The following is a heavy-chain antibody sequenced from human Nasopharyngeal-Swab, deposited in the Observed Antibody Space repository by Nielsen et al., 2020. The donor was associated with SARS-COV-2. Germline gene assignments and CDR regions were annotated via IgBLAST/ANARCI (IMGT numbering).Heavy chain of an antibody. CDR2: IYHSGST. D-gene: IGHD1-26*01. V-gene: IGHV4-38-2*02. Sequence: IRQPPGKGLEWIGSIYHSGSTYYNPSLKSRVTISVDTSKNQFSLKLSSVTAADTAVYYCARVKQSGSYYYGMDYWGQGTLVTVSS. CDR3: ARVKQSGSYYYGMDY. J-gene: IGHJ4*02.